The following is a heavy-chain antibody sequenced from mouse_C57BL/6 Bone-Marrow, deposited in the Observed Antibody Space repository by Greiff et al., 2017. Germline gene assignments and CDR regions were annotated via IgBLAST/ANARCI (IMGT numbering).Heavy chain of an antibody. CDR2: IDPSDSYT. CDR1: GYTFTSYW. Sequence: VQLKQPGAELVMPGASVKLSCKASGYTFTSYWMHWVKQRPGQGLEWIGEIDPSDSYTNYNQKFKGKSTLTVDKSSSTAYMQLSSLTSEDSAVYYCARTGDYDDYYAMDYWGQGTSVTVSS. J-gene: IGHJ4*01. D-gene: IGHD2-4*01. CDR3: ARTGDYDDYYAMDY. V-gene: IGHV1-69*01.